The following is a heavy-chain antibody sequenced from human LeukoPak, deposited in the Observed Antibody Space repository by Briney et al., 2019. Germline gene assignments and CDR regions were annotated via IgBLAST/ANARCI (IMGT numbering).Heavy chain of an antibody. CDR1: GGSISSSSYY. CDR2: IYYSGST. V-gene: IGHV4-39*01. CDR3: ARLVGSPAFDY. D-gene: IGHD6-25*01. J-gene: IGHJ4*02. Sequence: SETLSLTCTVSGGSISSSSYYWAWIRQPPGKGLEWIATIYYSGSTYYNPSLKSRVFISVDTSQNQFSLKVSSVTAAGTAEYFCARLVGSPAFDYWGQGILVIVSS.